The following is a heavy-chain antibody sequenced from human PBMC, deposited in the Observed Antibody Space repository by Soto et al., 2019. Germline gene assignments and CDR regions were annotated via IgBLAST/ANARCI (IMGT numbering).Heavy chain of an antibody. CDR3: ARGGSRVIRSSGF. V-gene: IGHV4-59*01. Sequence: SETLSLTCTVSGGSISSYYWSWIRQPPGKGLEWIGYIYYSGSTNYNPSLKSRVTISVDTSKNQFSLKLSSVTAADTAVYYCARGGSRVIRSSGFWGQGTLVTVSS. D-gene: IGHD3-16*01. CDR2: IYYSGST. CDR1: GGSISSYY. J-gene: IGHJ4*02.